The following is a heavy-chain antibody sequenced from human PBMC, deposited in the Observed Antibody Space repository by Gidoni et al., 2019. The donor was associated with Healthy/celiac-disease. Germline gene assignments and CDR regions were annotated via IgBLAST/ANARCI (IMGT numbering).Heavy chain of an antibody. J-gene: IGHJ4*02. V-gene: IGHV4-39*01. CDR2: IYYSGST. CDR3: ARGDTAMVTLEFDY. CDR1: GGSISSSSYY. Sequence: QLQLQESGPGLVKPSETLSLTCTVSGGSISSSSYYWGWIRQPPGKGLEWIGSIYYSGSTYYNPSLKSRVTISVDTSKNQFSLKLSSVTAADTAVYYCARGDTAMVTLEFDYWGQGTLVTVSS. D-gene: IGHD5-18*01.